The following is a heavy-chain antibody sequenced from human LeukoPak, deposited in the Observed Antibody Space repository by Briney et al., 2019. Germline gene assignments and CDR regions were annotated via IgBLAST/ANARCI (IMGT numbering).Heavy chain of an antibody. CDR2: INTNTGNP. Sequence: ASVKVSCKASGYTFTSYTMNRVRQAPGQGLEWMGWINTNTGNPTYAQGFTGRFVFSLDTSVSTAYLQISSLKAEDTAVYYCALLQYSSSWYYFDYWGQGTLVTVSS. CDR3: ALLQYSSSWYYFDY. V-gene: IGHV7-4-1*02. D-gene: IGHD6-13*01. J-gene: IGHJ4*02. CDR1: GYTFTSYT.